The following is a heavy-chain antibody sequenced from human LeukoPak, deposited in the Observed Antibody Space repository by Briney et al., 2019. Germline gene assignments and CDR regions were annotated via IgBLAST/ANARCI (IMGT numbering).Heavy chain of an antibody. J-gene: IGHJ4*02. CDR3: ARAYSGYEAFDY. CDR2: INPNSGGR. V-gene: IGHV1-2*02. D-gene: IGHD5-12*01. Sequence: ASVKVSCKASGYTFTGYYIHWVRQAPGQGLKWMGWINPNSGGRNYAQKFQGRVTMTRDTSTTYMELSRLTSDDTAVYYCARAYSGYEAFDYWGQGTLVTVSS. CDR1: GYTFTGYY.